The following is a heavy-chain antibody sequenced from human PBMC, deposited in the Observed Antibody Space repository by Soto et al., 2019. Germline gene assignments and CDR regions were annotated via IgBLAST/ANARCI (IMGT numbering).Heavy chain of an antibody. Sequence: GGSLRLSCAASGFTFSSYGMHWVRQAPGKGLEWVAVISYDGSNKYYADSVKGRFTISRDNSKNTLYLQMNSLRAEDTAVYYCANTEPFLTVTKFTTGAGGIDYWGQGTLVTVSS. D-gene: IGHD4-17*01. CDR1: GFTFSSYG. J-gene: IGHJ4*02. V-gene: IGHV3-30*18. CDR2: ISYDGSNK. CDR3: ANTEPFLTVTKFTTGAGGIDY.